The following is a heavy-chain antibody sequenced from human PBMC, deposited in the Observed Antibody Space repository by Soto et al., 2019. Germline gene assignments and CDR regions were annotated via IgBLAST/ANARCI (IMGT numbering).Heavy chain of an antibody. J-gene: IGHJ1*01. CDR1: GFTFSDAW. Sequence: GGSLRLSCAASGFTFSDAWINWVRQAPGKGLEWVGRIKSKIDGGTTDFAAPVKGRFAISRHDSRDMVYMEMNSLKTEDTAVYYCTTEYEVEHVDTAPPGKAEYFQHWGQGTLVTVSS. V-gene: IGHV3-15*07. CDR3: TTEYEVEHVDTAPPGKAEYFQH. D-gene: IGHD5-18*01. CDR2: IKSKIDGGTT.